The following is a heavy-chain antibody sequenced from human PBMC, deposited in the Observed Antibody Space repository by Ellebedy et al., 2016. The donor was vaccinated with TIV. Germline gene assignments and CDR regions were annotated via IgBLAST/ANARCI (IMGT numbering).Heavy chain of an antibody. CDR2: IIPIFGTA. CDR3: ATEFLHLPS. D-gene: IGHD4-11*01. Sequence: SVKVSXXASGGTFSSYAISWVRQAPGQGLEWMGGIIPIFGTANYAQKFQGRVTITADESTSTAYMELTSLSSDDTAVYYCATEFLHLPSWGQGTLITVSS. J-gene: IGHJ5*02. CDR1: GGTFSSYA. V-gene: IGHV1-69*13.